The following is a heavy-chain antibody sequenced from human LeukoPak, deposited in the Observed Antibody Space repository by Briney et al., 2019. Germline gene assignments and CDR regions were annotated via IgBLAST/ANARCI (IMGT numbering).Heavy chain of an antibody. CDR2: IYSSGST. J-gene: IGHJ4*02. V-gene: IGHV4-4*07. CDR3: ARGPYCGDDCYFDS. CDR1: GGSISDYF. D-gene: IGHD2-21*01. Sequence: SETLSLTCTVSGGSISDYFWSWIRQPAGKGLEWIERIYSSGSTLYNPSLKSRVTMSVDTSKNHFSLRLTSVTAADTAVYYCARGPYCGDDCYFDSWGRGTLFTVSS.